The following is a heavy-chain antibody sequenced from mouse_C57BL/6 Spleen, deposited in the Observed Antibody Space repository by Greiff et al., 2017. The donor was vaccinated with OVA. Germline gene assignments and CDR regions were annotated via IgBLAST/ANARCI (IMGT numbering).Heavy chain of an antibody. V-gene: IGHV1-26*01. CDR1: GYTFTDYY. J-gene: IGHJ4*01. D-gene: IGHD2-1*01. Sequence: VQLQQSGPELVKPGASVKISCKASGYTFTDYYMNWVKQSHGKSLEWIGDINPNNGGTSYNQKFKGKATLTVDKSSSTAYMELRSLTSEDSAVYYCASSYGSYAMDYWGQGTSVTVSS. CDR2: INPNNGGT. CDR3: ASSYGSYAMDY.